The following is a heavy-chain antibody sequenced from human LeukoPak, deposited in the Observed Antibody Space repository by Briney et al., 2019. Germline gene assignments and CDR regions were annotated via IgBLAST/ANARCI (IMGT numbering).Heavy chain of an antibody. V-gene: IGHV4-59*08. CDR1: GGSISSYY. D-gene: IGHD2-15*01. CDR2: IYYSGST. J-gene: IGHJ5*02. Sequence: SETLTLTCTVSGGSISSYYWSWIRQPPGKGLEWIGSIYYSGSTNYNPSLKSRVTISVDTSKNQFSLKLSSVTAADTAVYYCARHVLKVDWFDPWGQGTLVTVSS. CDR3: ARHVLKVDWFDP.